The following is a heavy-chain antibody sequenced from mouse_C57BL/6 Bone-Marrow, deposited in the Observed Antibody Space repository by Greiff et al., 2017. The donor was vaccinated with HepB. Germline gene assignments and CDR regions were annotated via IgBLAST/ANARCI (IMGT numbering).Heavy chain of an antibody. CDR3: ARVYDGYPWFAY. J-gene: IGHJ3*01. D-gene: IGHD2-3*01. CDR1: GFTFSDYG. Sequence: EVQVVESGGGLVKPGGSLKLSCAASGFTFSDYGMHWVRQAPEKGLEWVAYISSGSSTIYYADTVKGRFTISRDNAKNTLFLQMTSLRSEDTAMYYCARVYDGYPWFAYWGQGTLVTVSA. CDR2: ISSGSSTI. V-gene: IGHV5-17*01.